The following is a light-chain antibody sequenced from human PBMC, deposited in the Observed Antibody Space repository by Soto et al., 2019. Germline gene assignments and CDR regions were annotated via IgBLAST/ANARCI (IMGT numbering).Light chain of an antibody. J-gene: IGLJ1*01. V-gene: IGLV2-8*01. Sequence: QSVLTQPPSASGSFGQSVTISCTGTSSDVGGYNYVSWYQQHPGKAPKLMIYEVSERPSGVPDRFSGSKSGNTASLTISGLQADDEADYYCSSYSGTTYHHDFRTVTNVT. CDR1: SSDVGGYNY. CDR3: SSYSGTTYHHD. CDR2: EVS.